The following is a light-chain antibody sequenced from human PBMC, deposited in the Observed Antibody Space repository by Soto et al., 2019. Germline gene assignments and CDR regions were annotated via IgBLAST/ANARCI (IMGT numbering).Light chain of an antibody. V-gene: IGKV2-28*01. CDR2: LAS. J-gene: IGKJ4*01. CDR1: QSLLYSNGYNY. CDR3: MQVLQTPLT. Sequence: DIVMTQSPLSLPVTPGEPASISCRSSQSLLYSNGYNYVDWYLQKPGQPPQLLIFLASSRASGVPGRFNGSGSGTDFTLRITTVEAEDVGVYYCMQVLQTPLTFGGGTKVDTK.